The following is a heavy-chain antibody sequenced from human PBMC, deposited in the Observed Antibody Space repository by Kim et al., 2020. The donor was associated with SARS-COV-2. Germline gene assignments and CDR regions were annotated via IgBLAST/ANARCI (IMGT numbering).Heavy chain of an antibody. D-gene: IGHD3-9*01. J-gene: IGHJ4*02. Sequence: GGSLRLSCAASGFTFSSYAMHWVRQAPGKGLEWVAVISYDGSNKYYADSVKGRFTISRDNSKNTLYLQMNSLRAEDTAVYYCAREANYDILTGYYGGSLDYWGQGTLVTVSS. CDR1: GFTFSSYA. CDR2: ISYDGSNK. V-gene: IGHV3-30*04. CDR3: AREANYDILTGYYGGSLDY.